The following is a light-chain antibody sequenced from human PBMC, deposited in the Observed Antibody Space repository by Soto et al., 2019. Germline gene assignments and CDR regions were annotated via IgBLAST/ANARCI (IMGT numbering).Light chain of an antibody. V-gene: IGKV3-20*01. J-gene: IGKJ4*02. CDR2: GAS. Sequence: EIVLTQSPGTLSMSPGERATLSCRASQSVTSYLAWYQQKPGQAPRLLIYGASSRATGIPDRFSGSGSGTDFTLTISRLEPGDFAVYYCQHYGGSPLTCGGGTKVDIK. CDR3: QHYGGSPLT. CDR1: QSVTSY.